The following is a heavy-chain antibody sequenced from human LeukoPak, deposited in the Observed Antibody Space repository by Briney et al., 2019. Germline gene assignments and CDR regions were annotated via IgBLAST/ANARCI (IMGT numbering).Heavy chain of an antibody. CDR1: GGSISSGGYY. Sequence: SQTLSLTCTVSGGSISSGGYYWSWIRQHPWKGLEWIGYIYYNGNTYYNPSLKSRLTISGDTSKNKFSLKLSSVTAADTAVYYCVRNFDSYNAFDIWGQGTMVTVSS. V-gene: IGHV4-31*03. CDR3: VRNFDSYNAFDI. D-gene: IGHD3-22*01. J-gene: IGHJ3*02. CDR2: IYYNGNT.